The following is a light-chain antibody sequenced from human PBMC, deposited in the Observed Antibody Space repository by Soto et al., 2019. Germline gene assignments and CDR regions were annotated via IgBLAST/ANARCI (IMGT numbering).Light chain of an antibody. CDR2: AAS. J-gene: IGKJ1*01. V-gene: IGKV1-39*01. CDR1: QSIRNN. Sequence: DIQMTQSPSSLSASVGDSVTITCRASQSIRNNLNWYQQKPGKAPKLLIYAASNLQSGVPSRFSGSGSGTDFTLTISSLQPEDFATYYCQQTYSTFGQGTKVEV. CDR3: QQTYST.